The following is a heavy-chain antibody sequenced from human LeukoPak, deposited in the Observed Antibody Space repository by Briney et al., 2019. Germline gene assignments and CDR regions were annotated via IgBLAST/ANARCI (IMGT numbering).Heavy chain of an antibody. J-gene: IGHJ5*02. V-gene: IGHV4-61*01. CDR1: GGSISSGSYY. CDR3: ARDRAPYYDFWSGPGWFDP. CDR2: IYYSGST. D-gene: IGHD3-3*01. Sequence: PSQTLSLTCTVSGGSISSGSYYWSWIRQPPGKGLEWIGYIYYSGSTNYNPSLKSRVTISVDTSKNQFSLKLSSVTAADTAVYYCARDRAPYYDFWSGPGWFDPWGQGTLVTVSS.